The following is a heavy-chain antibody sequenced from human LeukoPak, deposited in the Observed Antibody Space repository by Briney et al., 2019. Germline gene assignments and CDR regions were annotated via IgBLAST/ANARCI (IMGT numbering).Heavy chain of an antibody. V-gene: IGHV4-38-2*02. CDR1: GYSISSGYY. Sequence: SETLSLTCTVSGYSISSGYYWGWIRQPPGKGLEWIGSIYHSGSTYYNPSLKSRVTISVDTSKNQFSLKLRSVTAADTAIFYCARVLSGSIYNWGQGTLVTVSS. J-gene: IGHJ4*02. CDR3: ARVLSGSIYN. CDR2: IYHSGST. D-gene: IGHD1-14*01.